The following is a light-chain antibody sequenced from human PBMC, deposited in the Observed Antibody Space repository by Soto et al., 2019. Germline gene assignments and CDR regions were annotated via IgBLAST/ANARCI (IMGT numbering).Light chain of an antibody. V-gene: IGKV3-11*01. J-gene: IGKJ5*01. CDR1: QSVSSY. Sequence: EIVLTQSPATLSLSPGERATLSCRASQSVSSYLAWYQQKPGQPPRLLIYDASNRATGIPARFSGSGSGTEFTLTISSLQSEDFAVYYCQQYKNWPLFGQGTRLEIK. CDR3: QQYKNWPL. CDR2: DAS.